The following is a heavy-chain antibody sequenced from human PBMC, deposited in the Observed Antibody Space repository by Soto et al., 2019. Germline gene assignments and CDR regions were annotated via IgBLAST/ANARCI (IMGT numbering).Heavy chain of an antibody. CDR1: GYTFTTFH. D-gene: IGHD4-17*01. Sequence: QVHLVQSGAEVRKPGASVKVSCKASGYTFTTFHLHWVRLAPGQGLEWMGWINPDIGDSEYGQKFQGRVTLTRDTSMTTAYMELSSLTSDDTAIYFCARVRYGDFSFQYWGQGTPVSVSS. CDR3: ARVRYGDFSFQY. V-gene: IGHV1-2*02. J-gene: IGHJ4*02. CDR2: INPDIGDS.